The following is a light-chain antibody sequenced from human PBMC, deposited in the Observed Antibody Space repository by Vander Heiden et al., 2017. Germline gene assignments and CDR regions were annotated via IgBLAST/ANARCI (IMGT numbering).Light chain of an antibody. CDR3: YSTDTDGNY. CDR1: RLPKRY. V-gene: IGLV3-10*01. CDR2: EDT. Sequence: SYKLTQPPSVSVSPGQTARITCSGDRLPKRYVYWYQQKSGQAPVLVIYEDTKRPSGIPERFSASSSGTIATLTITGAQVEDEGDYYCYSTDTDGNYFRTGTKVTVL. J-gene: IGLJ1*01.